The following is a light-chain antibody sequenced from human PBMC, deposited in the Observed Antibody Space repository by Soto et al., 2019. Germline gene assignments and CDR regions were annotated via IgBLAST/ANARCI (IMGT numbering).Light chain of an antibody. V-gene: IGKV1-8*01. J-gene: IGKJ3*01. CDR2: AAS. Sequence: AMRMTQSPSSFSASTGDRVTITCRASQGISSYLAWYQQKPGKAPKLLIYAASTLQSGVPSRFSGSGSGTDFTLTISCLHSEDFATYYCQQYYSYPRTFGPGTRVDI. CDR3: QQYYSYPRT. CDR1: QGISSY.